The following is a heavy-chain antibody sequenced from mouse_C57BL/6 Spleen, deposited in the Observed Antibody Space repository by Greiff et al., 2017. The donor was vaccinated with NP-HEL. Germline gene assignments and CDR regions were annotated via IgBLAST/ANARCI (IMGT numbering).Heavy chain of an antibody. CDR3: ARVYYGNYVGYFDY. V-gene: IGHV5-4*01. J-gene: IGHJ2*01. CDR2: ISDGGSYT. D-gene: IGHD2-1*01. CDR1: GFTFSSYA. Sequence: DVHLVESGGGLVKPGGSLKLSCAASGFTFSSYAMSWVRQTPEKRLEWVATISDGGSYTYYPDNVKGRFTISRDNAKNNLYLQMSHLKSEDTAMYYCARVYYGNYVGYFDYWGQGTTLTVSS.